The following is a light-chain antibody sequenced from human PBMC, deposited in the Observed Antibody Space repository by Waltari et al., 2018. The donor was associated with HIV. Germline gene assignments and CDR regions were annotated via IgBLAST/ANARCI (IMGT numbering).Light chain of an antibody. CDR1: SSAVGRYNS. Sequence: QSALTQPASVSGSPGQSLTISCPGTSSAVGRYNSVSWYQQHPGKAPKLMIYEVSNRPSGVSNRFSGSKSGNTASLTISGLQAEDEADYYCSSYTSSSTLGVFGTGTKVTVL. J-gene: IGLJ1*01. CDR2: EVS. V-gene: IGLV2-14*01. CDR3: SSYTSSSTLGV.